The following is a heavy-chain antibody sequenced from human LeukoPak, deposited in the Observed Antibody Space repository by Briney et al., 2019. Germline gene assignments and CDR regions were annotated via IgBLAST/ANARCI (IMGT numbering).Heavy chain of an antibody. CDR3: ARARITMVRGVYNCFDP. D-gene: IGHD3-10*01. CDR1: GYTFTGYY. Sequence: ASVKVSCKASGYTFTGYYMHWVRQAPGQGLEWMGRINPNSGGTNYAQKFQGRVTMTRDTSISTAYMELSRLRSEDKAVYYCARARITMVRGVYNCFDPWGQGTLVTVSS. V-gene: IGHV1-2*02. J-gene: IGHJ5*02. CDR2: INPNSGGT.